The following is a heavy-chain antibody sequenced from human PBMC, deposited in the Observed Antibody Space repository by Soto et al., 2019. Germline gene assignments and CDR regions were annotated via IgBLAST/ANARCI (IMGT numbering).Heavy chain of an antibody. CDR2: ISYDGSNK. CDR3: AKGTKGELLWFGETENY. D-gene: IGHD3-10*01. J-gene: IGHJ4*02. V-gene: IGHV3-30*18. CDR1: GFTFSSYG. Sequence: GGSLRLSCAASGFTFSSYGMHWVRQAPGKGLEWVAVISYDGSNKYYADSVKGRFTISRDSSKNTLYLQMNSLRAEDTAVYYCAKGTKGELLWFGETENYWGQGTLVTVSS.